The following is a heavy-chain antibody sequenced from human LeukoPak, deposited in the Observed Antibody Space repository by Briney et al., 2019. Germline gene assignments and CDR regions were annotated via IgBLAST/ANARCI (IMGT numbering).Heavy chain of an antibody. CDR2: INHSGST. Sequence: SETLSLTCAVYGGSFSGYYWSWIRQPPGKGLEWIGGINHSGSTNYNPSLKSRVTISVDTSKNQFSLKLSSVTAADTAVYYCARGRGYYGSGRGYWYFDLWGRGTLVTVSS. CDR3: ARGRGYYGSGRGYWYFDL. D-gene: IGHD3-10*01. J-gene: IGHJ2*01. CDR1: GGSFSGYY. V-gene: IGHV4-34*01.